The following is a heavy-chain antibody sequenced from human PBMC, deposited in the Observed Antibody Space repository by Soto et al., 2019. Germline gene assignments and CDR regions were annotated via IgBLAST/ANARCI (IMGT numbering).Heavy chain of an antibody. Sequence: PGGSLRLSCAASGFTFSSYAMHWVRQAPGKGLEWVAFFSYDGSNKYYADSVKGRFTISRDNSKNTLYLQMNSLGAEDTAVYYCARHHSGSCATDYWGQGTLVTVSS. J-gene: IGHJ4*02. D-gene: IGHD1-26*01. V-gene: IGHV3-30-3*01. CDR2: FSYDGSNK. CDR1: GFTFSSYA. CDR3: ARHHSGSCATDY.